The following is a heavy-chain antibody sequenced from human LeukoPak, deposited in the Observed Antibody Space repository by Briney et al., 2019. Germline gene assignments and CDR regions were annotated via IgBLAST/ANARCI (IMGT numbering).Heavy chain of an antibody. Sequence: ASVKVSCKASGYIFSDYYMHWVRQAPGRGFEWMGWISRRSGATKIAEKFQGRVTLTRDTSISTAYVELTNLASDDTAVDYCVSWAGGNSDVASFDYWGQGTLVIVSS. CDR1: GYIFSDYY. V-gene: IGHV1-2*02. CDR2: ISRRSGAT. D-gene: IGHD2-21*01. J-gene: IGHJ4*02. CDR3: VSWAGGNSDVASFDY.